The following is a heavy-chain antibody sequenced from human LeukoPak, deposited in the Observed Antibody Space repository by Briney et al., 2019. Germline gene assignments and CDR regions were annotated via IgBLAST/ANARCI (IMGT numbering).Heavy chain of an antibody. J-gene: IGHJ3*02. CDR2: INSDGSST. CDR1: GFTFSSYW. D-gene: IGHD3-22*01. Sequence: GGSLRLSCAASGFTFSSYWMHWVRQAPGKGLVWVSRINSDGSSTSYADSVKGRFTISRDNAKNTLYLQMNSLRAEDTAVYYCARSYYYDSSGYYYEGAFDIWGQGTMVTVSS. V-gene: IGHV3-74*01. CDR3: ARSYYYDSSGYYYEGAFDI.